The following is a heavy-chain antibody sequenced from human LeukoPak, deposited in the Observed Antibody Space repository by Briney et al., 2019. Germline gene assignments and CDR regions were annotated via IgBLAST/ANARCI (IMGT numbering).Heavy chain of an antibody. CDR2: INPNSGGT. CDR3: ARDFGGYCSSTSCPPDY. J-gene: IGHJ4*02. D-gene: IGHD2-2*01. Sequence: ASVKVSCKASGYTFTGYYMHWVRQAPGQGLEWMGRINPNSGGTNYAQKFRGRVTMTRDTSISTAYMELSRLRSDDTAVYYCARDFGGYCSSTSCPPDYWGQGTLVTVSS. V-gene: IGHV1-2*06. CDR1: GYTFTGYY.